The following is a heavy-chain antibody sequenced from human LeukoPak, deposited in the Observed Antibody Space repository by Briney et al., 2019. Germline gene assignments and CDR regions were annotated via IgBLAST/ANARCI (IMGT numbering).Heavy chain of an antibody. CDR3: ARGPRDGYNYYYYYYMDV. D-gene: IGHD5-24*01. CDR1: GFTFNSYW. CDR2: INSDGSST. J-gene: IGHJ6*03. V-gene: IGHV3-74*01. Sequence: GGSLRLSCAASGFTFNSYWMHWVRQAPGKGLVWVSRINSDGSSTSYADSVKGRFTISRDNAKNTLYLQMNSLRAEDTAVYYCARGPRDGYNYYYYYYMDVWGKGTTVTVSS.